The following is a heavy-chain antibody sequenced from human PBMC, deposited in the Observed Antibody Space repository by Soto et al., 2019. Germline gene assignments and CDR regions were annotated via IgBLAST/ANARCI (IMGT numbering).Heavy chain of an antibody. Sequence: QLQLQESGSGLVKPSQTLSLTCAVSGGSISSGGYSWSWIRQPPGKGLEWIGYIYHRGSTYYNPSLKRRATISVDRSKNEFSLKLSSVTAADTAVYYCAAGGGLPRYYWGQGTLVTVSS. D-gene: IGHD5-12*01. CDR1: GGSISSGGYS. V-gene: IGHV4-30-2*01. CDR3: AAGGGLPRYY. CDR2: IYHRGST. J-gene: IGHJ4*02.